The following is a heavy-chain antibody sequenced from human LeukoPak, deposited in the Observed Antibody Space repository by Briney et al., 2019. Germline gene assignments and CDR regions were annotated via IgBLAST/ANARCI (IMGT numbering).Heavy chain of an antibody. Sequence: SETLSLTCTVSGGSISSGGYYWSWIRQHPGRGLEWIGYIYYSGSTYYNPSLKSRVTISVDTSKNQFSLKLSSVTAADTAVYYCARNRGSSTSWLDPWGQGTLVTVSS. D-gene: IGHD2-2*01. CDR2: IYYSGST. V-gene: IGHV4-31*03. CDR3: ARNRGSSTSWLDP. J-gene: IGHJ5*02. CDR1: GGSISSGGYY.